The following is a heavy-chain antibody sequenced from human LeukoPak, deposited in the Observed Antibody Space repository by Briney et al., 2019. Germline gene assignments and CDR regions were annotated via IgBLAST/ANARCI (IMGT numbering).Heavy chain of an antibody. D-gene: IGHD5-12*01. CDR1: GCSISNYY. CDR2: IYYSGTT. Sequence: SETLSLTCTVSGCSISNYYWSWIRQPPGKGLEWIGYIYYSGTTNHNPSLKSRVTISVDTSKNQFSLKLSSVTAADTAVYYCARVVYSGYDFRGAMDVWGKGTTVTVSS. J-gene: IGHJ6*03. V-gene: IGHV4-59*01. CDR3: ARVVYSGYDFRGAMDV.